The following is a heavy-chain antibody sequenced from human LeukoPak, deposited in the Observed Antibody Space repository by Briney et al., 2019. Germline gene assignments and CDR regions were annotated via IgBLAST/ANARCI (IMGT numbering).Heavy chain of an antibody. CDR2: ISSSSSTI. V-gene: IGHV3-48*01. Sequence: PGGSLRLSCAASGFTFSSYSMNWVRQAPGKGLEWVSYISSSSSTIYYADSVKGRFTISRDNAKNSLYLQMNSLRVEDTAEYYCARDLDFWAAYYFDYWGQGTLVTVSS. J-gene: IGHJ4*02. D-gene: IGHD3-3*01. CDR3: ARDLDFWAAYYFDY. CDR1: GFTFSSYS.